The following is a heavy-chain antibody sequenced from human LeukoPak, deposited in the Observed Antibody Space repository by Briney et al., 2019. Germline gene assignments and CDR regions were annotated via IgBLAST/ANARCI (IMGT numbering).Heavy chain of an antibody. CDR3: AGGFWNGCLGY. Sequence: PGGSLRLSCAASGFTFSNHWMSWVRLAPGKGLEWVANINQDGGDKYYVDSVKGRFTISRDNAKNSLYLQMSSLRAEDTAVYYCAGGFWNGCLGYWGLGTLVTVSS. D-gene: IGHD3-3*01. J-gene: IGHJ4*02. CDR1: GFTFSNHW. CDR2: INQDGGDK. V-gene: IGHV3-7*04.